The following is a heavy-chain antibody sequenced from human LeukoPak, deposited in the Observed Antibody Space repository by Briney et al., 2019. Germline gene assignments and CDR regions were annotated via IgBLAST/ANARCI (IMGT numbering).Heavy chain of an antibody. D-gene: IGHD3-3*01. V-gene: IGHV4-34*01. Sequence: SETLSLTCAVYGESFSGYYWGWIRQPPGKGLEWIGSIYYSGSTYYNPSLKSRVTISVDTSKNQFSLKLSSVTAADTAVYYCARDPTIFGVAAFDHWGQGTLVTVSS. CDR2: IYYSGST. J-gene: IGHJ4*02. CDR1: GESFSGYY. CDR3: ARDPTIFGVAAFDH.